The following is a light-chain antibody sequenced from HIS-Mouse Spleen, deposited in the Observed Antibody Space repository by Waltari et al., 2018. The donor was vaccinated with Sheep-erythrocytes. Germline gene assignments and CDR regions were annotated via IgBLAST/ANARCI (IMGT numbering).Light chain of an antibody. J-gene: IGKJ1*01. V-gene: IGKV3-20*01. Sequence: EIVLTQSPGTLSFSPGERATLSCRASQSVSSSYFAWYQQKPGQAPRLLIYGASSRAPGIPDRFSGSGSGTDFTLTISRLEPEDFAVYYCQQYGSSLRTFGQGTKVEIK. CDR3: QQYGSSLRT. CDR2: GAS. CDR1: QSVSSSY.